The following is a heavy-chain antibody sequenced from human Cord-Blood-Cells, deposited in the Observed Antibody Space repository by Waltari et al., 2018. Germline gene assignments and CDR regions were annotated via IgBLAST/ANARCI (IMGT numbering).Heavy chain of an antibody. CDR3: ARGDWGHPDAFDI. D-gene: IGHD7-27*01. CDR2: ISSSGSTI. V-gene: IGHV3-48*03. J-gene: IGHJ3*02. CDR1: GFTFSSYE. Sequence: EVQLVESGGGLVQPGGSLRLSCAASGFTFSSYEMNWVRQAPGKGLGWVSYISSSGSTIYYADSVKGRFTISRDNAKNSLYLQMNSLRAEDTAVYYCARGDWGHPDAFDIWGQGTMVTDSS.